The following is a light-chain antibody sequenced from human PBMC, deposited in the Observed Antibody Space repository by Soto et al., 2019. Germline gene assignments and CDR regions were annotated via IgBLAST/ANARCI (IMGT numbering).Light chain of an antibody. CDR3: QQYDNLPLT. V-gene: IGKV1-5*03. CDR1: QSISSW. CDR2: KAS. Sequence: DIHMTQSPSTLSASVGDRVTITCRASQSISSWLAWYQQKPGKAPKLLIYKASSLESGVPSRFSGSGSGTDFTFTISSLQPEDIATYYCQQYDNLPLTFGGGTKVDIK. J-gene: IGKJ4*01.